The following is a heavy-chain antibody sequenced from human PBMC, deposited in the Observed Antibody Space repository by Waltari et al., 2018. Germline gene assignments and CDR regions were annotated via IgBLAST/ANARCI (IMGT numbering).Heavy chain of an antibody. D-gene: IGHD2-15*01. CDR1: GGTFSSYA. V-gene: IGHV1-69*01. Sequence: QVQLVQSGAEVKKPGSSVKVSCKASGGTFSSYAISWVRQAPGQGLEWMGGIIPICGPANYAQKVQGRVTITADESTSTAYMELSSLRSEDTAVYYCARGGIYCSGGSCYTTGTYYGMDVWGQGTTVTVSS. J-gene: IGHJ6*02. CDR2: IIPICGPA. CDR3: ARGGIYCSGGSCYTTGTYYGMDV.